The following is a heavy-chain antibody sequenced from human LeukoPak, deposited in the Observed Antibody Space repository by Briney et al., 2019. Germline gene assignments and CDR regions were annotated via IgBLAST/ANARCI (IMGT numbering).Heavy chain of an antibody. V-gene: IGHV1-69*13. CDR2: IIPIFGTA. CDR1: GGTFSSYA. J-gene: IGHJ6*03. D-gene: IGHD2-2*01. CDR3: ARAVPAAQNCYYMDV. Sequence: ASVKVSCKASGGTFSSYAISWVRQAPGQGLEWKGGIIPIFGTANYAQKFQGRVTITADESTSTAYMELSSLRSEDTAVYYCARAVPAAQNCYYMDVWGKGTTVTVSS.